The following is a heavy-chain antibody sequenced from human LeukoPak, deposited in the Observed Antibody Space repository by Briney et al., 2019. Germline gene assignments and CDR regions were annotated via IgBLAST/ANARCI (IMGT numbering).Heavy chain of an antibody. CDR2: ISGSGGST. Sequence: GGSLRLSCAASGFTFSSYAMSWVRQAPGKGLEWVSAISGSGGSTYYADSVKGRFTISRDNSRNTLYLQMNSLRAEDTAVYYCAKDYYYDSSGYQPFDYWGQGTLVTVSS. V-gene: IGHV3-23*01. D-gene: IGHD3-22*01. CDR3: AKDYYYDSSGYQPFDY. J-gene: IGHJ4*02. CDR1: GFTFSSYA.